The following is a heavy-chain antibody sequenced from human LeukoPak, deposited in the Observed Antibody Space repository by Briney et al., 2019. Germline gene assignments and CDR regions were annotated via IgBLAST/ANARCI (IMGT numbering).Heavy chain of an antibody. CDR3: ARAKGRSSSPALYWIDP. CDR1: GGSISSGGFY. V-gene: IGHV4-31*03. Sequence: SETLSLTCTVSGGSISSGGFYWSWIRQLPGKGLEWIGYIYYSGSTYHNPSLKSRLTMSIDTSKNQFSLKLSSVTAADTAVYYCARAKGRSSSPALYWIDPWGQGTLVTVSP. CDR2: IYYSGST. J-gene: IGHJ5*02. D-gene: IGHD6-13*01.